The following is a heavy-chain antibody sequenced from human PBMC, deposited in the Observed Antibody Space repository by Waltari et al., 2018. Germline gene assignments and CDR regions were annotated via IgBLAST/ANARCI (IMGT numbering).Heavy chain of an antibody. D-gene: IGHD6-13*01. CDR2: IRAYNGNT. J-gene: IGHJ4*02. Sequence: QVQLVQSGAEVKKPGASVKVSCKASGYTFTSYGISWVRQAPGQGLEWMGWIRAYNGNTNYAQKLQGRVTMTTDTSTSTAYMELRSLRSDDTAVYYCARDLASGYSSSWGDDYWGQGTLVTVSS. V-gene: IGHV1-18*01. CDR1: GYTFTSYG. CDR3: ARDLASGYSSSWGDDY.